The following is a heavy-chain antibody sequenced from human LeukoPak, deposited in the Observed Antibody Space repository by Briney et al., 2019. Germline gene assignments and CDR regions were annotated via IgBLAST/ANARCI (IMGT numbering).Heavy chain of an antibody. V-gene: IGHV3-30*02. CDR3: GRDRGYGASH. J-gene: IGHJ4*02. Sequence: PGGSLRLSCAASGFSFSNYGMHWVRQAPGKGLEWVAFIRYDGSKKYYADSVKGRFTMSRDNSKNTLYLQMSSLRVEDTAVYYCGRDRGYGASHWGQGTLVTVSS. D-gene: IGHD5-12*01. CDR1: GFSFSNYG. CDR2: IRYDGSKK.